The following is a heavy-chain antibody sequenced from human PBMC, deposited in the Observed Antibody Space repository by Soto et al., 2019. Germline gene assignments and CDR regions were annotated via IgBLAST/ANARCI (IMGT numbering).Heavy chain of an antibody. CDR3: AAEYRADYYDSRGYYLFDY. CDR1: GFTFTSSA. V-gene: IGHV1-58*01. Sequence: QMQLVQSGPEVKKPGTSVKVSCKASGFTFTSSAVQWVRQARGQRLEWIGWIVVGSGNTNYAQKFQERVTITRDMATRTACMELSSLRSEDTAVYYCAAEYRADYYDSRGYYLFDYWGQGTLVTVSS. D-gene: IGHD3-22*01. CDR2: IVVGSGNT. J-gene: IGHJ4*02.